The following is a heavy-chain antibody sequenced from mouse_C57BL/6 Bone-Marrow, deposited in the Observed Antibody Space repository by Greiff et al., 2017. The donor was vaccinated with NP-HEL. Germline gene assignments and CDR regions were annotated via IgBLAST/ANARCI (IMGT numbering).Heavy chain of an antibody. CDR3: TTGRDYWYFDV. CDR2: IDPENGDT. Sequence: VQLQQSGAELVRPGASVKLSCTASGFNIKDDYMHWVKQRPEQGLEWIGWIDPENGDTEYASKFQGKATITADTSSNTAYLPLSSLTSEDTAVYYCTTGRDYWYFDVWGTGTTVTVSS. V-gene: IGHV14-4*01. J-gene: IGHJ1*03. CDR1: GFNIKDDY.